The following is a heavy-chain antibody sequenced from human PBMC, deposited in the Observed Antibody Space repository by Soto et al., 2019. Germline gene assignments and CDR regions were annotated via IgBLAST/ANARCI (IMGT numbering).Heavy chain of an antibody. CDR3: ARRYGAQDH. D-gene: IGHD4-17*01. Sequence: QVKLVESGGGVVEPGGSLRLSCAVSGFAFENYYMTWIRQAPGKGLEWLSDISENSYHTNIADSIKGRFTISRDNAKKSLYLQVDGLRVEDTAGYYCARRYGAQDHRGRGPLVIVSS. CDR2: ISENSYHT. J-gene: IGHJ4*02. V-gene: IGHV3-11*05. CDR1: GFAFENYY.